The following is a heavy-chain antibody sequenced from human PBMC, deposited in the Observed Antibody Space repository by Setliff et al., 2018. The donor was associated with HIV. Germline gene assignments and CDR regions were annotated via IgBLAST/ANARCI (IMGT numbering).Heavy chain of an antibody. D-gene: IGHD3-3*01. CDR2: ISGSGGST. Sequence: GGSLRLSCAASGFTFNSYAMSWVRQAPGKGLEWVSVISGSGGSTFYADSVKGRFTISRDNSKNTLYLQMNSLRAEDTAMYYCARDKAVNSWSGYYTPTYLDVWGKGPMVTVSS. V-gene: IGHV3-23*01. J-gene: IGHJ6*03. CDR3: ARDKAVNSWSGYYTPTYLDV. CDR1: GFTFNSYA.